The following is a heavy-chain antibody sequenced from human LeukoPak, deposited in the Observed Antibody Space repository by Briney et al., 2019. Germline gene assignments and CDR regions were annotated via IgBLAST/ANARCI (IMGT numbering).Heavy chain of an antibody. D-gene: IGHD6-19*01. CDR3: ARLRQWLVRDYYYYGMDV. V-gene: IGHV3-7*01. CDR2: IKQDGSEK. CDR1: GFTFSSYW. Sequence: GGSLRLSCAASGFTFSSYWMSWVRQAPGKGLEWVANIKQDGSEKYYVDSVKGRFTISRDNTKSSLYLQMNSLRAEDTAVYYCARLRQWLVRDYYYYGMDVWGQGTTVTVSS. J-gene: IGHJ6*02.